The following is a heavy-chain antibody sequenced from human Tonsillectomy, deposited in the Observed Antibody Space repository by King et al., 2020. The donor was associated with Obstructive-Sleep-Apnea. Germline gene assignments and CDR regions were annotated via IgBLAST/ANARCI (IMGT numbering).Heavy chain of an antibody. V-gene: IGHV3-15*01. CDR2: VKGKTDGGTE. D-gene: IGHD2/OR15-2a*01. CDR1: GFTFSDSW. J-gene: IGHJ4*02. CDR3: TTQFVIGLFGY. Sequence: VQLVESGGGLVKTGGSLRLSCAASGFTFSDSWMTWVRQAPGKGLEWVGHVKGKTDGGTEDSAEPVKGRFTISRDDSKDTLYLQMNSLKTEDTALYYCTTQFVIGLFGYWGQGTLVTVSS.